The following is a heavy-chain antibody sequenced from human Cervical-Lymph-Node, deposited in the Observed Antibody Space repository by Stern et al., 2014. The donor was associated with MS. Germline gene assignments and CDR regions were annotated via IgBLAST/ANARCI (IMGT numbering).Heavy chain of an antibody. CDR2: IYPGDSDT. V-gene: IGHV5-51*03. J-gene: IGHJ2*01. D-gene: IGHD3-16*01. CDR1: GYSFSNFW. CDR3: AKTLSGGSRYFDL. Sequence: VQLVESGAEVKKPGESLKISCKGSGYSFSNFWIGWVRQMPGKGLEWMGIIYPGDSDTKYSPSFQGQVTISADKSLRTAFLQWSSLKASDTAIYYCAKTLSGGSRYFDLWGRGTLVTVSS.